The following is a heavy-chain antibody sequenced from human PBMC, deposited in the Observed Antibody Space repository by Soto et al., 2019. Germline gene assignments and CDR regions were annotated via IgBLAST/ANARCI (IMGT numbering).Heavy chain of an antibody. V-gene: IGHV4-4*07. Sequence: QVQLQESGPGLVKPSETLSLTCTVSGGSISSYYWSWIRQPAGKGLEWIGRIYTSGSTNYNPSLTSRVTMSVDTSKNQFSLKLSSVTAADTAVYYCARDDPGIAAAGTNWFDPWGQGTLVTVSS. D-gene: IGHD6-13*01. CDR1: GGSISSYY. CDR3: ARDDPGIAAAGTNWFDP. CDR2: IYTSGST. J-gene: IGHJ5*02.